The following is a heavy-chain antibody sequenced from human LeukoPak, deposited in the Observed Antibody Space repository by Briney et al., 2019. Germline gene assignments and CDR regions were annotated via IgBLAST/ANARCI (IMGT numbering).Heavy chain of an antibody. D-gene: IGHD4-17*01. CDR2: ISGSGGST. Sequence: PGGSLRLSCAASGFTFSSYAMSWVRQAPGKGLEWVSAISGSGGSTYYADSVKGRFTISRDNSKNTLYLQMNSLRAEDTAVYYCAKEGSSATFHGDKPPLCYWGQGTLVTVSS. CDR3: AKEGSSATFHGDKPPLCY. CDR1: GFTFSSYA. J-gene: IGHJ4*02. V-gene: IGHV3-23*01.